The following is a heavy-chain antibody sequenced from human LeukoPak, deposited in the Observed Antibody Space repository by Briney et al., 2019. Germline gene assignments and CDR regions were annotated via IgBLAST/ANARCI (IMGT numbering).Heavy chain of an antibody. D-gene: IGHD3-10*01. CDR3: AKDHEWFGELLLYYMDV. V-gene: IGHV3-7*01. Sequence: GGSLRLSCAASGFIFSSHWMSWVRQAPGKGLQWVANIKQDGSEKYYVDSVKGRFTISRDNAKNSLYLQMNTLRAEDTAVYYCAKDHEWFGELLLYYMDVWGKGTTVTVSS. J-gene: IGHJ6*03. CDR2: IKQDGSEK. CDR1: GFIFSSHW.